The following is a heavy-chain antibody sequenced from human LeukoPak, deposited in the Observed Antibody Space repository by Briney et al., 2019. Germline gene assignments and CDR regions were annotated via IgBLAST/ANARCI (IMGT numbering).Heavy chain of an antibody. Sequence: GGSLRLSCAASGFTFSNSWMSWVRQAPGKGLEWVANIKQDGSEKYYVGSVKGRFTITRDNAKNTLFLQMNTLGVEDTAVYYCTRDLMDYDVSTGLHHYYMDVWGQGTTVTVSS. V-gene: IGHV3-7*01. CDR1: GFTFSNSW. D-gene: IGHD3-9*01. CDR3: TRDLMDYDVSTGLHHYYMDV. CDR2: IKQDGSEK. J-gene: IGHJ6*02.